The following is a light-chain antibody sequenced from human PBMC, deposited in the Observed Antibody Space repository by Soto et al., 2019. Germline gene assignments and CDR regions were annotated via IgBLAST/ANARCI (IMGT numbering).Light chain of an antibody. CDR2: QAS. CDR1: QSISSW. Sequence: DIQMTQSPSNLFASVGDRVTITCRASQSISSWLAWCQQKPGKAPKPLIYQASNLESGVPSRFSGSGSGTEFTLTISSLQPDDLATYYCQQYSSYPVTFGGGTKVELK. CDR3: QQYSSYPVT. V-gene: IGKV1-5*03. J-gene: IGKJ4*01.